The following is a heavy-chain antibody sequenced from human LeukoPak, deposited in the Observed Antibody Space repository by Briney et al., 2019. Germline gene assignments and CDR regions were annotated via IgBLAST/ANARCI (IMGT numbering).Heavy chain of an antibody. V-gene: IGHV5-51*01. CDR3: ARHGTYYDFWSGYYNY. J-gene: IGHJ4*02. CDR2: IYPGDSDT. D-gene: IGHD3-3*01. Sequence: GESLKISCKGSGYSFTSYWIGWVRQMPGKGLEWMGIIYPGDSDTGYSPSFQGQVTISADKSISTAYLQWSSLKASDTAMYYCARHGTYYDFWSGYYNYWGQGTLVTVSS. CDR1: GYSFTSYW.